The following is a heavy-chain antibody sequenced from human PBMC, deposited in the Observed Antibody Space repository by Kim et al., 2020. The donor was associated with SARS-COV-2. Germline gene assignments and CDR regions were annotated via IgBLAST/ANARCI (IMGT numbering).Heavy chain of an antibody. CDR1: GFTFSSYS. J-gene: IGHJ6*02. V-gene: IGHV3-48*02. Sequence: GGSLRLSCAASGFTFSSYSMNWVRQAPGKGLEWVSDISSSSSTIYYADSVKGRFTISRDNAKNSLYLQMNSLRDEDTAVYYCARGGPEWGTIFGVVIDRRAFMDAWGPGNTGTASS. CDR2: ISSSSSTI. CDR3: ARGGPEWGTIFGVVIDRRAFMDA. D-gene: IGHD3-3*01.